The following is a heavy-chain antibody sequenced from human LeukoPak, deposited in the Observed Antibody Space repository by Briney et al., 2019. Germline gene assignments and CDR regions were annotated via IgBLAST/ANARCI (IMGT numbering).Heavy chain of an antibody. CDR1: GFTFSDYY. CDR2: ISSSGSTI. Sequence: KPGGSLRLSCAASGFTFSDYYMSWIHQAPGKGLEWVSYISSSGSTIYYADSVKGRFTISRDNAKNSLYLQMNSLRAEDTAVYYCARGNYYYDSSGYYGFGYWGQGTLVTVSS. CDR3: ARGNYYYDSSGYYGFGY. V-gene: IGHV3-11*04. D-gene: IGHD3-22*01. J-gene: IGHJ4*02.